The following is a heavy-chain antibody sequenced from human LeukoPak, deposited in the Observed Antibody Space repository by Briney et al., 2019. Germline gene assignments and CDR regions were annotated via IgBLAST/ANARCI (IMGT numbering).Heavy chain of an antibody. D-gene: IGHD3-16*01. J-gene: IGHJ4*02. CDR1: GGTFGSYG. Sequence: SVQVSCKISGGTFGSYGISWVRQAPGQGLEWMGRTIPIRGMTNYAQKFQGRVTITADTSTSTAYMELSSLTSEDTAVYFCARGPYDGTFYFDSWGQGTLVIVSS. V-gene: IGHV1-69*04. CDR2: TIPIRGMT. CDR3: ARGPYDGTFYFDS.